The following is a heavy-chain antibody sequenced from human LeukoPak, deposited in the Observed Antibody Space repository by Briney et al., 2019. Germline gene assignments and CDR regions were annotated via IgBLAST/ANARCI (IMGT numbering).Heavy chain of an antibody. J-gene: IGHJ4*02. V-gene: IGHV4-38-2*01. CDR3: ARRYGSNAGYFDY. Sequence: SETLSLTCAVSGYSISIGYYWGWVRQSPGRGLEWIDNTYHSGTSYYNPSLKSRVNISVDTSKNQFSLTLRSVTAADTALYYCARRYGSNAGYFDYWGQGALVTVSS. D-gene: IGHD4-23*01. CDR1: GYSISIGYY. CDR2: TYHSGTS.